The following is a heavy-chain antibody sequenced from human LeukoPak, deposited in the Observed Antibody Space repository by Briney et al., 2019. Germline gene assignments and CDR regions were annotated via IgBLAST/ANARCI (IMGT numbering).Heavy chain of an antibody. CDR3: ARDHLGSSLLF. CDR2: INSDGSST. Sequence: GGSLRLSCAASGFTFSNAWMSWVRQAPGKGLVWVSRINSDGSSTSYADSVKGRFTISRDNAKNTLYLQMNSLRAEDTAVYYCARDHLGSSLLFWGQGTLVTVSS. CDR1: GFTFSNAW. D-gene: IGHD6-13*01. J-gene: IGHJ4*02. V-gene: IGHV3-74*01.